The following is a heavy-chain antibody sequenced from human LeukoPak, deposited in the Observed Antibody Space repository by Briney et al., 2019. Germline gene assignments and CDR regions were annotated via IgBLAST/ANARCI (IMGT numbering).Heavy chain of an antibody. J-gene: IGHJ4*02. D-gene: IGHD6-19*01. V-gene: IGHV3-23*01. CDR2: ISGSGVST. Sequence: GGSLRLSCAASGFTFSSYSMNWVRQAPGKGLEWVSGISGSGVSTHYADSVKGRFTISRDNSKNTLYLQMNSLRVEDTAVYYCARDAESYSLGIAVAGKYYFDYWGQGTLVTVSS. CDR3: ARDAESYSLGIAVAGKYYFDY. CDR1: GFTFSSYS.